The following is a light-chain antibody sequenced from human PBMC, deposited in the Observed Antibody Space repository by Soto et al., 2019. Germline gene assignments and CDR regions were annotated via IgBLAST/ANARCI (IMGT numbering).Light chain of an antibody. CDR2: GAS. Sequence: EIVMTQSPATLSVSPGERATLSCRASQSVSSNLAWYQQKPGQAPRLLIYGASTRATGIPARFSGSGSGTEFTLTISSRKSEDFAFYYCQQYNNWPPRYTFGQGTKLEIK. V-gene: IGKV3-15*01. J-gene: IGKJ2*01. CDR1: QSVSSN. CDR3: QQYNNWPPRYT.